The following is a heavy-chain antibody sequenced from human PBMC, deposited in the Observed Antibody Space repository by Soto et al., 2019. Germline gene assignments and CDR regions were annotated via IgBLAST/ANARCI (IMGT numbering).Heavy chain of an antibody. Sequence: EVQLLESGGGLVQPGGSLRLSCAASGFTFSSYAMSWVRQAPGKGLEWVSAISGSGGSTYYADSVKGRFTISRDNSKNTLYLQMNSLRAEDTAVYYCVKVRSQRWGPSDYWGQGTLVTVSS. D-gene: IGHD4-17*01. V-gene: IGHV3-23*01. CDR3: VKVRSQRWGPSDY. CDR1: GFTFSSYA. J-gene: IGHJ4*02. CDR2: ISGSGGST.